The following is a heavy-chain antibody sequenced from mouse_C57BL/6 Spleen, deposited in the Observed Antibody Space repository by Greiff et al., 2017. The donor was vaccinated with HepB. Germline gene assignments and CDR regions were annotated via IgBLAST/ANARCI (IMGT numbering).Heavy chain of an antibody. CDR2: ISDGGSYT. D-gene: IGHD4-1*01. CDR3: ARDRSGKGSYFDY. CDR1: GFTFSSYA. J-gene: IGHJ2*01. V-gene: IGHV5-4*01. Sequence: EVMLVESGGGLVKPGGSLKLSCAASGFTFSSYAMSWVRQTPEQRLEWVATISDGGSYTYYTDNVKGRFTISRDNAKNNLYLQMSHLKSEDTAMYYCARDRSGKGSYFDYWGQGTTLTVSS.